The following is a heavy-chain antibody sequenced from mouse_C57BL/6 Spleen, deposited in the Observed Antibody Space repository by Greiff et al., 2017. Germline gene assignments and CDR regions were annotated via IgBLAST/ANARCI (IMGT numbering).Heavy chain of an antibody. Sequence: VQLQQSGAELVRPGTSVKVSCKASGYAFTNYLIEWVKQRSGQGLEWIGVINPGSGGTNYNEKFKGKATLTADKSSSTAYMQLSSLTSEDSAVYFCAREGGLYYFDCWGQGTTLTVSS. CDR2: INPGSGGT. CDR1: GYAFTNYL. CDR3: AREGGLYYFDC. V-gene: IGHV1-54*01. J-gene: IGHJ2*01.